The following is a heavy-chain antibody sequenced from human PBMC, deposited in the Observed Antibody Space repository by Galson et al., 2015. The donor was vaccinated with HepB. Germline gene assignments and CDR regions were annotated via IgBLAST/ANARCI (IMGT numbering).Heavy chain of an antibody. Sequence: SLRLSCAASGFTFSSYAMHWVRQAPGKGLEYVSAISSNGGSTYYADSVKGRFTISRDNSKNTLYLQMSSLRAEDTAVYYCVKDERDAAGTCRYWGQGTLVTVSS. V-gene: IGHV3-64D*06. D-gene: IGHD6-13*01. CDR3: VKDERDAAGTCRY. CDR2: ISSNGGST. J-gene: IGHJ4*02. CDR1: GFTFSSYA.